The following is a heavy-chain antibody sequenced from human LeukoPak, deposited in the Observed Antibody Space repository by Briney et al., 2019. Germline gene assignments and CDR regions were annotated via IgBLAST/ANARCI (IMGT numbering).Heavy chain of an antibody. Sequence: KTSEALSLTCTVSGYSISSGYYWGWIRQPPGKGLEWIGNIYPTGSTYYNPSLKSRVTISVDTSKNQFSLKVSSVSAADTAVYYCARAYSSGWYWNWFDPWGQGTLVTVSS. CDR3: ARAYSSGWYWNWFDP. V-gene: IGHV4-38-2*02. CDR1: GYSISSGYY. D-gene: IGHD6-13*01. CDR2: IYPTGST. J-gene: IGHJ5*02.